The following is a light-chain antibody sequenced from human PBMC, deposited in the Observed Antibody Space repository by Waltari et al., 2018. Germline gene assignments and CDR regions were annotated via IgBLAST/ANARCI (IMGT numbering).Light chain of an antibody. CDR3: QQYNNWPPWT. Sequence: EIVMTQSPATLTVSPGDRATLSCRASQSVSSNLAWYHQKPGQAPRLLIYGAATRATGIPARFSGSGSGTEFTLTISSLQSEDFAVYYCQQYNNWPPWTFGQGTKVEIK. CDR2: GAA. V-gene: IGKV3-15*01. J-gene: IGKJ1*01. CDR1: QSVSSN.